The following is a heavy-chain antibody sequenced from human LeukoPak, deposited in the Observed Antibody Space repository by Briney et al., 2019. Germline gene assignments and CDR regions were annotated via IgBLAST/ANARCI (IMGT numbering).Heavy chain of an antibody. Sequence: GGSLRLSCAASGFTFDDYGMSWVRHAPGKGLEWVSGINWNGGSTGYADSVKGRFTISRDNAKNSLYLQMDSLRAEDTALYYCARRWVGATVFDYWGQGTLVTVSS. V-gene: IGHV3-20*04. CDR1: GFTFDDYG. D-gene: IGHD1-26*01. CDR2: INWNGGST. CDR3: ARRWVGATVFDY. J-gene: IGHJ4*02.